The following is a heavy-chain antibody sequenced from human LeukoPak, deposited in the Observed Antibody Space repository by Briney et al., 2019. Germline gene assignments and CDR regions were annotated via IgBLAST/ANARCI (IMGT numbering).Heavy chain of an antibody. Sequence: GRSLRLSCAASGFTFSSYAMHWVRQAPGKGLEWVAVISHDGSNKYYADSVKGRFTISRDNSKNTLYLQMNSLRAEDTAVYYCARAGYDFWSGHYYYYGMDVWGQGTTVTVSS. V-gene: IGHV3-30-3*01. CDR3: ARAGYDFWSGHYYYYGMDV. CDR1: GFTFSSYA. J-gene: IGHJ6*02. CDR2: ISHDGSNK. D-gene: IGHD3-3*01.